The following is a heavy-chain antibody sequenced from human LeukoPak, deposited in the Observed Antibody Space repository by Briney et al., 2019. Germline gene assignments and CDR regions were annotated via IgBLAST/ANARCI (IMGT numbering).Heavy chain of an antibody. CDR3: ARVGRKGAAAIPFDY. D-gene: IGHD6-13*01. V-gene: IGHV4-31*03. J-gene: IGHJ4*02. Sequence: SQTLSLTCTVSGGSISSGGYYWSWIRQHPGKGLEWIGYIYYSGSTYYNPSLKSRVTISVDTSKNQFSLKLSSVTAADPPVYYCARVGRKGAAAIPFDYWGQGTLVPVSS. CDR2: IYYSGST. CDR1: GGSISSGGYY.